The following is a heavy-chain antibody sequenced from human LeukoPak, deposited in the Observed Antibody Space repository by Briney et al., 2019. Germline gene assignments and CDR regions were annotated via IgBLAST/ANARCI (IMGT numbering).Heavy chain of an antibody. D-gene: IGHD2-2*03. CDR2: ISAYNGNT. Sequence: ASVKVSCTASGYTFTSYGISWVRQAPGQGLEWMGWISAYNGNTNYAQKLQGRVTMTTDTSTSTAYMELRSLRSDDTAAYYCARDLDMRRIVDYWGQGTLVTVSS. V-gene: IGHV1-18*04. CDR1: GYTFTSYG. J-gene: IGHJ4*02. CDR3: ARDLDMRRIVDY.